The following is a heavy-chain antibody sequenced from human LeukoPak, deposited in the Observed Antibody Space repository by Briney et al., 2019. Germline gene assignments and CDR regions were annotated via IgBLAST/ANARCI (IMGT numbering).Heavy chain of an antibody. V-gene: IGHV1-18*01. CDR1: GYTFTSYG. CDR3: ATSYDFWSGYPVYYYYGMDV. D-gene: IGHD3-3*01. CDR2: ISAYNGNT. Sequence: GASVTVSFKASGYTFTSYGISWVLQAPGQGLEWMGWISAYNGNTNYAKKLQGRVTMTTDTSTSTAYMELRSLRSDDTAVYYCATSYDFWSGYPVYYYYGMDVWGQGTTFTVSS. J-gene: IGHJ6*02.